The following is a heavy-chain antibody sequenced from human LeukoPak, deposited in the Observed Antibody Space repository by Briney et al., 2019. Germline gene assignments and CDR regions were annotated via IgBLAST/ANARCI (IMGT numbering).Heavy chain of an antibody. D-gene: IGHD4-11*01. CDR2: INSDGIST. J-gene: IGHJ4*02. V-gene: IGHV3-74*01. CDR3: ARDRDYIFFDY. CDR1: GFTLRSYW. Sequence: GGSLRLSCAASGFTLRSYWMHWVRQAPGKGLVWVSRINSDGISTTYADSVKGRFTISRDNAENTLYLQMNSLRVEDTAVYFCARDRDYIFFDYWGQGALVTVSS.